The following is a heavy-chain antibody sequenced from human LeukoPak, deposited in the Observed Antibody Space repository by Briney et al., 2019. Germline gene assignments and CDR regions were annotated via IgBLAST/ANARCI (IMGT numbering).Heavy chain of an antibody. Sequence: SETLSLTCAAYGGSFSGYYWSWIRQPPGKGLEWIGEINHSGSTNYNPSLKSRVTISVDTSKNQFSLKLSSVTAADTAVYYCARGGPYDYVWGSYRSGPHWFDPWGQGTLVTVSS. J-gene: IGHJ5*02. V-gene: IGHV4-34*01. D-gene: IGHD3-16*02. CDR3: ARGGPYDYVWGSYRSGPHWFDP. CDR2: INHSGST. CDR1: GGSFSGYY.